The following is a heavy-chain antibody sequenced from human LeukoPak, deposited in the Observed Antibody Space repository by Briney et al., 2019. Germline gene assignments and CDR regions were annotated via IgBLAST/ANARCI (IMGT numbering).Heavy chain of an antibody. J-gene: IGHJ4*02. CDR1: GYTFTSYY. CDR3: AREVDTAMVPYYFDY. V-gene: IGHV1-46*01. Sequence: GASVKVSCKASGYTFTSYYMHWVRQAPGQGLGWVGIINPSGGSTSYAQKFQGRVTMTRDTSKNQFSLKLSSVTAADTAVYYCAREVDTAMVPYYFDYWGQGTLVTVSS. D-gene: IGHD5-18*01. CDR2: INPSGGST.